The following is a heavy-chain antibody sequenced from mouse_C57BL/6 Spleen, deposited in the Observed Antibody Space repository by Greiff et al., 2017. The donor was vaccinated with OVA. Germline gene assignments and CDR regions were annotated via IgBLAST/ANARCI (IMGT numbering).Heavy chain of an antibody. V-gene: IGHV1-64*01. CDR3: ATYDGYYPGYFDV. J-gene: IGHJ1*03. D-gene: IGHD2-3*01. CDR2: IHPNSGST. Sequence: QVQLQQPGAELVKPGASVKLSCKASGYTFTSYWMHWVKQRPGQCLEWIGMIHPNSGSTNYNEKFKSKATLTVDKSSSTAYMQLSSLTSEDSAVYYCATYDGYYPGYFDVWGTGTTVTVSS. CDR1: GYTFTSYW.